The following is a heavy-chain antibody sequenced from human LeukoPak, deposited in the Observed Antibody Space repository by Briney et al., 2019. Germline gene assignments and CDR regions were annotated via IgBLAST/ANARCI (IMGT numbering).Heavy chain of an antibody. CDR3: ARESSWYNYNWFDP. D-gene: IGHD6-13*01. Sequence: SEALSLTCAVYGGSFSGYYWSWIRQPPGKGLEWIGEINHSGSTNYNPSLKSRVTISVDTSKNQFSLKLSSVTAAGTAVYYCARESSWYNYNWFDPWGQGTLVTVSS. V-gene: IGHV4-34*01. CDR2: INHSGST. J-gene: IGHJ5*02. CDR1: GGSFSGYY.